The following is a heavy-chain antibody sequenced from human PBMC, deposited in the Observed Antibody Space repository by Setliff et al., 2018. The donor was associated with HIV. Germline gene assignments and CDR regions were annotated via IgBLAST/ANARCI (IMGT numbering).Heavy chain of an antibody. V-gene: IGHV4-4*07. CDR3: ARGRGSSSSWPIDY. CDR1: GGSISNYY. J-gene: IGHJ4*02. Sequence: SETLSLTCTVSGGSISNYYWSWIRQPAEKGLEWIGRIYSSGRTNYNPSLKSRVTISIDTSKNQFSLKLSSVTAADTAVYFCARGRGSSSSWPIDYWGQGTLVTVS. D-gene: IGHD6-13*01. CDR2: IYSSGRT.